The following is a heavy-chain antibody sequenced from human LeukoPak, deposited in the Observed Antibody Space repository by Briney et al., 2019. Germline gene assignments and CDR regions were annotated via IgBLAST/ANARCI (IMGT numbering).Heavy chain of an antibody. D-gene: IGHD4-17*01. Sequence: GESLKISCKGSGYSFTSYWIGWVRQMPGKGLEWMGIIYPGDSDTRYSPSFQGQVTISADKSIGTAYLQWSSLKASDTAMYYCARLHDYGDYDPYYYYMDVWGKGTTVTVSS. CDR3: ARLHDYGDYDPYYYYMDV. J-gene: IGHJ6*03. CDR1: GYSFTSYW. CDR2: IYPGDSDT. V-gene: IGHV5-51*01.